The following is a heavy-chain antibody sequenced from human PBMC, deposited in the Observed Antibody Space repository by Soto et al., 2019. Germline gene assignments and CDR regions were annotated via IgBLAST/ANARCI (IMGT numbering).Heavy chain of an antibody. CDR3: ARDRGGYDPEDYFDY. J-gene: IGHJ4*02. CDR1: GYTFTSYY. D-gene: IGHD5-12*01. Sequence: QVQLVQSGAEVKKPGASVKVSCKASGYTFTSYYMHWVRQAPGQGLEWMGIINPSGGSTSYAQKFQGRVTMTRDTSTSTVYMELSSLRSEDTAVYYCARDRGGYDPEDYFDYWGQGTLDTVSS. V-gene: IGHV1-46*01. CDR2: INPSGGST.